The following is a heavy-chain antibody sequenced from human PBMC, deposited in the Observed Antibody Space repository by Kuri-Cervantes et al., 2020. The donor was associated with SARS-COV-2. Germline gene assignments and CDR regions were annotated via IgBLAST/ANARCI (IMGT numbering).Heavy chain of an antibody. Sequence: GGSLRLSCAASGFTFSSYSMNWVRQAPGKGLEWVSYISSSSSTIYYADSVKGRFTISRGNAKNSLYLQMNSLRDEDTAVYYCARDYGESYYYYYGMDVWGQGTTVTVSS. D-gene: IGHD4-17*01. CDR2: ISSSSSTI. CDR3: ARDYGESYYYYYGMDV. V-gene: IGHV3-48*02. J-gene: IGHJ6*02. CDR1: GFTFSSYS.